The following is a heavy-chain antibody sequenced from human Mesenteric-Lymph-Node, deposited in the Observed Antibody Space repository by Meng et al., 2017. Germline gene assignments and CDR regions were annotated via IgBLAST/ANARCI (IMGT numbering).Heavy chain of an antibody. CDR2: ISYDGSNK. CDR3: ARDPQPTDGYPPPYYYYGMDV. CDR1: GFTFSSYA. V-gene: IGHV3-30*01. D-gene: IGHD5-24*01. J-gene: IGHJ6*02. Sequence: GGSLRLSCAASGFTFSSYAMHWVRQAPGKGLEWVAVISYDGSNKYYADSVKGRFTISRDNSKNTLYLQMNSLRAEDTAVYYCARDPQPTDGYPPPYYYYGMDVWGQGTTVTVSS.